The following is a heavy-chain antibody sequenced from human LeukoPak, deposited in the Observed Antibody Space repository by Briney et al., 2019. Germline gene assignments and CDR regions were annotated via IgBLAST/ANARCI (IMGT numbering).Heavy chain of an antibody. CDR3: AKDVRPTAMVYFDY. J-gene: IGHJ4*02. CDR1: GFTFSSYS. CDR2: ISSSSSTI. V-gene: IGHV3-48*01. D-gene: IGHD5-18*01. Sequence: GGSLRLSCAASGFTFSSYSMNWVRQAPGKGLEWVSYISSSSSTIYYADSVKGRFTISRDNSKNTLYLQMNSLRAEDTAVYYCAKDVRPTAMVYFDYWGQGTLVTVSS.